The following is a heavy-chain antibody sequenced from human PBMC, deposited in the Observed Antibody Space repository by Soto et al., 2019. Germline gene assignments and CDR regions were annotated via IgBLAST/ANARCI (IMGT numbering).Heavy chain of an antibody. J-gene: IGHJ4*02. D-gene: IGHD4-17*01. CDR2: IYYSGST. V-gene: IGHV4-59*01. CDR1: GGSISSYY. Sequence: PSETLPLTCTVSGGSISSYYWSWIRQPPGKGLEWIGYIYYSGSTNYNPSLKSRVTISVDTSKNQFSLKLSSVTAADTAVYYCTYGDQSRYYFDYWGQGTLVTVSS. CDR3: TYGDQSRYYFDY.